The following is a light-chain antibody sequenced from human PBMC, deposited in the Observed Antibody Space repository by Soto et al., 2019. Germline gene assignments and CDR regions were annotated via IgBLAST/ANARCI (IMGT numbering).Light chain of an antibody. CDR2: LEGSGSY. J-gene: IGLJ3*02. CDR3: ETWDTNTRV. CDR1: SGHNNYI. V-gene: IGLV4-60*03. Sequence: QLVLTQSPSASASLRSSVKLTCTLSSGHNNYIIAWHQQQPGKAPRYLMKLEGSGSYNKGSGVPDRFSGSSSGADRYLTISNLQSEDEADYCCETWDTNTRVYGGGTKLTVL.